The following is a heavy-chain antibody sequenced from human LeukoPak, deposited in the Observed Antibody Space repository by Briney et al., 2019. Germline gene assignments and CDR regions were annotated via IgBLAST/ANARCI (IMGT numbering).Heavy chain of an antibody. CDR3: ARARGYSSGWYERLTLDY. J-gene: IGHJ4*02. CDR1: GGSFSGYY. CDR2: INHSGST. D-gene: IGHD6-19*01. V-gene: IGHV4-34*01. Sequence: SETLSLTCAVYGGSFSGYYWSWIRPPPGKGLEWIGEINHSGSTNYNPSLKSRVTISVDTSKNQFSLKLSSVTAADTAVYYCARARGYSSGWYERLTLDYWGQGTLVTVSS.